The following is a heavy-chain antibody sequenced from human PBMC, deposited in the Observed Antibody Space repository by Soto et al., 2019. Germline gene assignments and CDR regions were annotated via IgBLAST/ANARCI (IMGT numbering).Heavy chain of an antibody. CDR1: GDSVSTNSAP. CDR3: ARLIGNSWLDS. J-gene: IGHJ5*01. V-gene: IGHV6-1*01. D-gene: IGHD2-8*01. CDR2: TYYRSNWYT. Sequence: QIHLQQSGPGLVKPSQTLSLTCAISGDSVSTNSAPWDWIRQSPSRGLEWLGRTYYRSNWYTDYAVSVKGRITISPDTSNNQLPLQLNSVTPDDTAVYYCARLIGNSWLDSWGQGTLVTVSS.